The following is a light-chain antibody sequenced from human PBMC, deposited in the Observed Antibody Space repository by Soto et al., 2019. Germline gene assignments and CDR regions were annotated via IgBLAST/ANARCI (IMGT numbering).Light chain of an antibody. CDR2: TTS. Sequence: DIQMTQSPSSVSASVGDRVTITCRASQAINRYLAWYQQKPGKAPNLLIYTTSSLQSGVPSMFSGSGSGTDFTLTISSLEPEDFATYYCQQGNMFPLTFGGGTKVEIK. CDR3: QQGNMFPLT. CDR1: QAINRY. V-gene: IGKV1-12*01. J-gene: IGKJ4*01.